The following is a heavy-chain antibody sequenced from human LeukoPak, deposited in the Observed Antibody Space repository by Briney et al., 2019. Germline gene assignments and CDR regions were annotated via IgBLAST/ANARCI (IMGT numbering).Heavy chain of an antibody. Sequence: SETLSLTCTVSGGSISSSSYYWGWIRQPPGKGLEWIGSIYYSGSTYYNPSLKSRVTISVDTSKNQFSLKLSSVTAADTAVYYCARDSGVVALDYWGQGTLVTASS. CDR2: IYYSGST. D-gene: IGHD2-15*01. CDR1: GGSISSSSYY. V-gene: IGHV4-39*07. J-gene: IGHJ4*02. CDR3: ARDSGVVALDY.